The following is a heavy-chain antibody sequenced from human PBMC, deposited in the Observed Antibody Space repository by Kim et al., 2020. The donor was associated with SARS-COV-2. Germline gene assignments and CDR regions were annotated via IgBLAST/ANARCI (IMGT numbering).Heavy chain of an antibody. D-gene: IGHD3-22*01. V-gene: IGHV3-72*01. Sequence: LSLTCAASGFTFSDHYMDWVRQAPGKGLEWVGRITNKPDSYTTQYAASVKGRFIISRDDSKTSLYLQMNSLETEDTAVYYCARDSYYYHSSGYFRFFDLWGRGALVTGSS. CDR1: GFTFSDHY. J-gene: IGHJ2*01. CDR3: ARDSYYYHSSGYFRFFDL. CDR2: ITNKPDSYTT.